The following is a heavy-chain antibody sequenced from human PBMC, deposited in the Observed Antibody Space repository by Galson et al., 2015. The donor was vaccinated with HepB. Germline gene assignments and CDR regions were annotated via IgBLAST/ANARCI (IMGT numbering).Heavy chain of an antibody. CDR1: GFSFSSYG. D-gene: IGHD2-21*02. V-gene: IGHV3-33*08. Sequence: SLRLSCAASGFSFSSYGMHWVRQAPGKGLEWVAVIWYEGRNKHYAGSNEYYADSVKGRFTIYRDNSQNTVYLQMNSLRAEDTAVYFCARDVLPPAAKMRIVVTSIPTDAFDIWGQGTRVTVSS. J-gene: IGHJ3*02. CDR2: IWYEGRNKHYAGSNE. CDR3: ARDVLPPAAKMRIVVTSIPTDAFDI.